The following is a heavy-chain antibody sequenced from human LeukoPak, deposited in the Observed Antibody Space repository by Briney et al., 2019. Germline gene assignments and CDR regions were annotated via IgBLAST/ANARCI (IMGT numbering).Heavy chain of an antibody. CDR1: GYSISSGYY. D-gene: IGHD5-18*01. CDR3: AREGYSYGLYNWFDP. J-gene: IGHJ5*02. CDR2: IYHSGST. V-gene: IGHV4-38-2*02. Sequence: PSETLSLTCTVSGYSISSGYYWGWIRQPPGKGLEWIGSIYHSGSTYYNPSLKSRVTISVDTSKNQFSLKLSSVTAADTAVYYCAREGYSYGLYNWFDPWGQGTLVTVSS.